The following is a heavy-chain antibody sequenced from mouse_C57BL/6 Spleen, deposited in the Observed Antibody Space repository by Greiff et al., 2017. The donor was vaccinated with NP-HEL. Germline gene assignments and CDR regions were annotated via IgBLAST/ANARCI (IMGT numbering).Heavy chain of an antibody. CDR2: IDPSDSYT. V-gene: IGHV1-50*01. D-gene: IGHD3-3*01. Sequence: QVQLKQPGAELVKPGASVKLSCKASGYTFTSYWMQWVKQRPGQGLEWIGEIDPSDSYTNYNQKFKGKATLTVDTSSSTAYMQLSSLTSEDSAVYYCARSRYFDYWGQGTTLTVSS. J-gene: IGHJ2*01. CDR3: ARSRYFDY. CDR1: GYTFTSYW.